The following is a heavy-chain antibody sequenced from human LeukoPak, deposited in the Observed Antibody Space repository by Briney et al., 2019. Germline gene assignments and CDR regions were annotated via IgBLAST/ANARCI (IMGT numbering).Heavy chain of an antibody. Sequence: SETLSLTFTVSGGSISSYYWSWIRQPPGKGLEWIGYIYYSGSTYYNPSLKSRVTISVDTSKNQFSLKLSSVTAADTAVYYCARGVPEFGELYNWFDPWGQGTLVTVSS. V-gene: IGHV4-59*08. CDR3: ARGVPEFGELYNWFDP. CDR1: GGSISSYY. J-gene: IGHJ5*02. CDR2: IYYSGST. D-gene: IGHD3-10*01.